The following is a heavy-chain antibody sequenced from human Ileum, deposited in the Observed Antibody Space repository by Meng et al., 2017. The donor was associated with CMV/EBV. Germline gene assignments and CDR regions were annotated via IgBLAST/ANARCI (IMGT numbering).Heavy chain of an antibody. V-gene: IGHV3-74*01. Sequence: GGSLRLSCVASGFSFSDSWMHWVRHAPEKGLIWVARINGDSSTATYADSVQGRFTISRDNFKNMLYLQMNSLRAEDTALYYCARDSTSPGRWGSWGQGTLVTVSS. CDR1: GFSFSDSW. CDR3: ARDSTSPGRWGS. CDR2: INGDSSTA. D-gene: IGHD1-26*01. J-gene: IGHJ5*02.